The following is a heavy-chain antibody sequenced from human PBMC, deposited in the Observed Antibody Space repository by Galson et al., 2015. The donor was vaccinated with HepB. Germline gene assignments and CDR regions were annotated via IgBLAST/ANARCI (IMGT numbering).Heavy chain of an antibody. Sequence: SLRLSCEASGFTFSSYSMNWVRQAPGKGLEWVSSISSNSSYIYYAGSVKGRFTISRDNAKNSLYLQMNSLRAEDTAVYYCARAPLEWFYYYYGMDVWGQGTPVTVSS. J-gene: IGHJ6*02. D-gene: IGHD3-3*01. CDR2: ISSNSSYI. CDR3: ARAPLEWFYYYYGMDV. CDR1: GFTFSSYS. V-gene: IGHV3-21*01.